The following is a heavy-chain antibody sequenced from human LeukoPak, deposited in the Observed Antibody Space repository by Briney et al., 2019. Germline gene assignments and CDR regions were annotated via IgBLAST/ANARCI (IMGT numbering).Heavy chain of an antibody. CDR3: ARFWKVATITSYYYMDV. D-gene: IGHD5-12*01. CDR2: IYTSGST. Sequence: SETLSLTCTVSGGSISSGSYYWSWIRQPAGEGLEWIGRIYTSGSTNYNPSLTSRVTISVDTSKNQFSLKLSSVTAADTAVYYCARFWKVATITSYYYMDVWGKGTTVTVSS. CDR1: GGSISSGSYY. J-gene: IGHJ6*03. V-gene: IGHV4-61*02.